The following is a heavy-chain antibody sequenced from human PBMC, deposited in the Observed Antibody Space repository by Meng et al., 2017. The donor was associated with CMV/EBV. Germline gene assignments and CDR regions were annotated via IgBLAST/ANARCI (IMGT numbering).Heavy chain of an antibody. CDR3: ASQTTSYYGMDV. CDR2: INPSGGST. CDR1: GYTFTSYY. D-gene: IGHD4-17*01. Sequence: ASVKVSCKASGYTFTSYYMHWVRQAPGQGLEWMGIINPSGGSTSYAQKFQGRVTMTRDTFTSTVYMELSSLRSEDTAVYYCASQTTSYYGMDVWGQGTTVTVSS. V-gene: IGHV1-46*01. J-gene: IGHJ6*02.